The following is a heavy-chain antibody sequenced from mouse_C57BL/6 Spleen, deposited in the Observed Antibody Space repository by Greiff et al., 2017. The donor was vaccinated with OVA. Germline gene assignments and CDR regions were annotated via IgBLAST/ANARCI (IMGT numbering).Heavy chain of an antibody. Sequence: EVQRVESGPELVKPGASVKISCKASGYSFTGYYMNWVKQSPEKSLEWIGEINPSTGGTTYNQKFKAKATLTVDKSSSTAYMQLKSLTSEDSAVYYCARGGLLRAMDYWGQGTSVTVSS. CDR1: GYSFTGYY. V-gene: IGHV1-42*01. CDR3: ARGGLLRAMDY. CDR2: INPSTGGT. J-gene: IGHJ4*01. D-gene: IGHD2-3*01.